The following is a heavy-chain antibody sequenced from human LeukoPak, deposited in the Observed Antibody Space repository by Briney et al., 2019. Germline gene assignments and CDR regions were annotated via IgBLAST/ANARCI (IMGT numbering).Heavy chain of an antibody. CDR1: GFTFSSYA. J-gene: IGHJ4*02. CDR2: ISYDGSNK. D-gene: IGHD2-2*01. Sequence: TGGSLRLSCAASGFTFSSYAMHWVRQAPGKGLEWVAVISYDGSNKYYADSVKGRFTISRDNSKNTLYLQMNSLRAEDTAVYYCAKDSPNEYCSSTSCSGPAYWGQGTLVTVSS. V-gene: IGHV3-30*04. CDR3: AKDSPNEYCSSTSCSGPAY.